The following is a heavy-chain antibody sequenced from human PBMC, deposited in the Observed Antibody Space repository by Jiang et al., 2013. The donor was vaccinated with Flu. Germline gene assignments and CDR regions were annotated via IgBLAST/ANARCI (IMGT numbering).Heavy chain of an antibody. J-gene: IGHJ6*02. Sequence: GLVKPSETLSLTCTVSGGSISSSSYYWGWIRQPPGKGLQWIGNVYYDGTTTFTPSLKSRLSISVDTSKNQFSLKLTSLTAADTAVYYCASVRGGMDVWGQGTTVTVSS. CDR1: GGSISSSSYY. V-gene: IGHV4-39*01. CDR3: ASVRGGMDV. CDR2: VYYDGTT. D-gene: IGHD3-10*01.